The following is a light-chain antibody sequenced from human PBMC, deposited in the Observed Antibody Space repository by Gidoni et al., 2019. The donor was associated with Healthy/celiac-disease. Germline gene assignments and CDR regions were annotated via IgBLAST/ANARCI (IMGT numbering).Light chain of an antibody. CDR3: AAWDDSLNGHV. CDR1: SSNIGNNA. J-gene: IGLJ2*01. CDR2: YDD. V-gene: IGLV1-36*01. Sequence: QSVLPQPPSVSEAPRQRVTISCSGSSSNIGNNAVNWYQQRPGKAPKLLIYYDDLLPAGVSDRFSGSKSGTSASLAISGLQSEDEADYYCAAWDDSLNGHVFGGGTKLTVL.